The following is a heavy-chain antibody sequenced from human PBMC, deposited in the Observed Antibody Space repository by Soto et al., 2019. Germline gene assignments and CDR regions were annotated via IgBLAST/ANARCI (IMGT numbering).Heavy chain of an antibody. CDR3: VSTYGDYATFQH. CDR1: GGSFSGYY. CDR2: INHSGST. J-gene: IGHJ1*01. Sequence: QVQLQQWGAGLLKPSETLSLTCAVYGGSFSGYYWSSIRQPPGKGLEWIGEINHSGSTNYNPSLRSRVTISVDTSKNQCSLKLSSVTAADTAVYYCVSTYGDYATFQHWGQGTLVTVSS. V-gene: IGHV4-34*01. D-gene: IGHD4-17*01.